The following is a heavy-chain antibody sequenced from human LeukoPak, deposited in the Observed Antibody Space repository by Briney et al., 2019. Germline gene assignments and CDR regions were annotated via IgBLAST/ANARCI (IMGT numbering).Heavy chain of an antibody. CDR3: ARDRVAAAGDSFDI. Sequence: PSETLSLTCTVSGSSISSSSYFWGWIRQPPGKGLEWIGSIYYGGNTYYNPSLKSRVTISVDTSKNQFSLKLSSVTAADTAVYYCARDRVAAAGDSFDIWGQGTMVTVSS. CDR1: GSSISSSSYF. CDR2: IYYGGNT. J-gene: IGHJ3*02. V-gene: IGHV4-39*07. D-gene: IGHD6-13*01.